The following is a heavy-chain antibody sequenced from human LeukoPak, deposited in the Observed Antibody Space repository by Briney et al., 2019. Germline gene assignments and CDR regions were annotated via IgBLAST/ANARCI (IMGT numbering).Heavy chain of an antibody. Sequence: GGSLRLSCAAFGFTFSSYWIHWVRQAPGKGPVWVSHINSDGTSTTYADPVKGRFTISRDSAKNTVYLQMNSLRAEDTAVYYCVRGGGADRPYGLDVWGQGTTVTVSS. CDR1: GFTFSSYW. CDR2: INSDGTST. CDR3: VRGGGADRPYGLDV. J-gene: IGHJ6*02. V-gene: IGHV3-74*01. D-gene: IGHD6-6*01.